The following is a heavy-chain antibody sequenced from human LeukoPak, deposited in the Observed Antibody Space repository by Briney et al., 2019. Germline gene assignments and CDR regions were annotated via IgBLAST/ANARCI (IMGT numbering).Heavy chain of an antibody. CDR3: ARDASGIQLWSDY. J-gene: IGHJ4*02. D-gene: IGHD5-18*01. CDR2: ISSAGTAI. Sequence: GGSLRLSCAASGFTFSSYDMSWVRQAPGKGLEWVSYISSAGTAIFYANSVRGRFTISRDNARNSLLLQMNSLRDDDTAVYYCARDASGIQLWSDYWGQGTLVTVSS. CDR1: GFTFSSYD. V-gene: IGHV3-48*02.